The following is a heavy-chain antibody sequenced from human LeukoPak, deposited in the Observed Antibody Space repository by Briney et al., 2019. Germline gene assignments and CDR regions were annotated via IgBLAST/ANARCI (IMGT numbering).Heavy chain of an antibody. CDR2: IKPDGTTK. D-gene: IGHD6-13*01. CDR1: GFPFSSYS. J-gene: IGHJ4*02. Sequence: GGSLRLSCAASGFPFSSYSMTWVRQAPGKGLEWVANIKPDGTTKFYVDSVKGRFTTSRDNALNSLYLQMNSLRAEDTAIYYCARSIPYGTTWYGRSDYWGQGTLVTVSS. V-gene: IGHV3-7*03. CDR3: ARSIPYGTTWYGRSDY.